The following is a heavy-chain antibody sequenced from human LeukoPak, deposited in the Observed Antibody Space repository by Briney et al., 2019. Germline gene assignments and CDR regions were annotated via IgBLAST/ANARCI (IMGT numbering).Heavy chain of an antibody. V-gene: IGHV3-9*01. Sequence: AGGSLRLSCEASGFTFDDYAMHWARQAPGKGLEWVSGISWNRGNIGYADSVKGRFIISRDNAKNSLYLQMNSLRPEDTALYYCAKDKVDDIRGYYYRGAYFQHWGLGTLVIVSS. J-gene: IGHJ1*01. CDR1: GFTFDDYA. D-gene: IGHD3-22*01. CDR3: AKDKVDDIRGYYYRGAYFQH. CDR2: ISWNRGNI.